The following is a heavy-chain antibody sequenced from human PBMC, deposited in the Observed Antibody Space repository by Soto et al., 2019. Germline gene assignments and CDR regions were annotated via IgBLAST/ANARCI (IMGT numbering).Heavy chain of an antibody. D-gene: IGHD6-13*01. V-gene: IGHV4-34*01. CDR3: ARGWGFIAAAGTNY. J-gene: IGHJ4*02. CDR1: GGSFSGYY. Sequence: SETLSLTCAVYGGSFSGYYWSWIRQPPGKGLEWIGEINHSGSTNYNPSLKSRVTISVDTSKNQFSLKLSSVTAADTAVYYCARGWGFIAAAGTNYWGQGTLVTVSS. CDR2: INHSGST.